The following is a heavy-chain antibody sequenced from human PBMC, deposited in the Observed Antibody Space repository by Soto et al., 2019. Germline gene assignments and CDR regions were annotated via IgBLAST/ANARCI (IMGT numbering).Heavy chain of an antibody. CDR2: INHSGSA. J-gene: IGHJ4*02. D-gene: IGHD6-19*01. Sequence: SDTLFLTCDVYGGSFSDYIWTWIRQTPGKGLQWIGQINHSGSANYNPSLKSRVTISVHTSSSQFSLELSSVTAADTAVYYCARLGIAVAAPGGYWAQGTLVTVSS. CDR3: ARLGIAVAAPGGY. V-gene: IGHV4-34*01. CDR1: GGSFSDYI.